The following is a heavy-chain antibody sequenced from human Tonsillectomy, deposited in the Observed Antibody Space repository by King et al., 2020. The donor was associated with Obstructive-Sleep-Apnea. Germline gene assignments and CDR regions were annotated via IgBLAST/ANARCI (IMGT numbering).Heavy chain of an antibody. CDR1: GGSISSYY. J-gene: IGHJ3*02. CDR3: ARCNGDDPGAFDI. CDR2: IYYSGST. Sequence: QLQESGPGLVKPSETLSLTCTVSGGSISSYYWSWIRQPPGKGLEWIGYIYYSGSTNYNPSLKSRVTISVDTSKNQFSLKLSTVTAADTAVYYCARCNGDDPGAFDIWGQGTMVTVSS. D-gene: IGHD4-17*01. V-gene: IGHV4-59*01.